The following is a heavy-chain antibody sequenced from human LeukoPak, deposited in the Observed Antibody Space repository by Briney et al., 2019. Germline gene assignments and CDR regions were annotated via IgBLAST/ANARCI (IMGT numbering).Heavy chain of an antibody. J-gene: IGHJ4*02. V-gene: IGHV4-59*01. CDR2: IYSSGST. D-gene: IGHD3-22*01. Sequence: SETLSLTCTVSGGSINSYYWIWIRQPPGKGLEWIGFIYSSGSTKYNPSLKSRVTITIDTSKNQFSLKLSSVTAADTAVYYCAGGRANYDSTGYYYWGQGILVTVSS. CDR3: AGGRANYDSTGYYY. CDR1: GGSINSYY.